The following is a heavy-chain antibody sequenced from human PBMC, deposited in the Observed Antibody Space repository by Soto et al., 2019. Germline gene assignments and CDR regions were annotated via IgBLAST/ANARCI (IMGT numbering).Heavy chain of an antibody. D-gene: IGHD6-13*01. J-gene: IGHJ6*02. CDR3: ARDVSIAAAGTGYYYYYGMDV. CDR1: GGSISSGGYY. CDR2: IYYSGST. Sequence: QVQLQESGPGLVKPSQTLSLTCTVSGGSISSGGYYWSWIRQHPGKGLEWIGYIYYSGSTYYNPSLKSRVTIAVDTSKNQFSLKLSSVTAADKAVYYCARDVSIAAAGTGYYYYYGMDVWGQGTTVTVSS. V-gene: IGHV4-31*03.